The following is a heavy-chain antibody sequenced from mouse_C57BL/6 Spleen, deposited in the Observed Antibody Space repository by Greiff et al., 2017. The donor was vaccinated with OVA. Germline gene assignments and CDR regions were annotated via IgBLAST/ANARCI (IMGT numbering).Heavy chain of an antibody. CDR3: ERGGTGYGSSYWYFDV. CDR2: IYPGDGDT. J-gene: IGHJ1*03. Sequence: QVQLQQSGPELVKPGASVKISCKASGYAFSSSWMNWVKQRPGQGLEWIGRIYPGDGDTNYNGKFKGKATLTADNSSSTAYLQLSSLTSEDSAVSLCERGGTGYGSSYWYFDVWGTGTTVTVSS. D-gene: IGHD1-1*01. CDR1: GYAFSSSW. V-gene: IGHV1-82*01.